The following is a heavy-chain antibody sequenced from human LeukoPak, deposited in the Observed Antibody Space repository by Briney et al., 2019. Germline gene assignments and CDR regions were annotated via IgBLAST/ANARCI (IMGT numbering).Heavy chain of an antibody. Sequence: SVKVSCKASGGTFSSYAISWVRQAPGQGLEWMGGIIPIFGTANYAQKFQGRVTITADESTSTAYMELSSPRSEDTAVYYCASGDIGYDILTGYYVSWGQGTLVTVSS. D-gene: IGHD3-9*01. V-gene: IGHV1-69*13. CDR1: GGTFSSYA. CDR2: IIPIFGTA. CDR3: ASGDIGYDILTGYYVS. J-gene: IGHJ5*02.